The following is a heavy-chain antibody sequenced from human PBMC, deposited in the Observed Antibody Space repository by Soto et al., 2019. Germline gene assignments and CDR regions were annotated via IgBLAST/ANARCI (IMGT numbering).Heavy chain of an antibody. CDR1: GGSISSGGYY. Sequence: QVQLQESGPGLVKPSQTLSLTCTVSGGSISSGGYYWSWIRQHPGKGLEWIGHIYYSGSTYYNPSLKSRVTISVDTSKNQFSLKLSSVTAADTAVYYCARAPGYGDYAGWCFDLWGRGTLVTVSS. J-gene: IGHJ2*01. CDR3: ARAPGYGDYAGWCFDL. V-gene: IGHV4-31*03. D-gene: IGHD4-17*01. CDR2: IYYSGST.